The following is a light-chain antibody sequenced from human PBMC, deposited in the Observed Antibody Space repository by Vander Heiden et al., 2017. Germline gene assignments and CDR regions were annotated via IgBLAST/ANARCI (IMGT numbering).Light chain of an antibody. V-gene: IGKV4-1*01. Sequence: DIVMTQSPDSLAVSLGERATINCKSSQSVLKNSNHKNYLSWYQVKPGQPPKLLIYWASTRESGVPDRFSGSESGTDFSLTISSLQAEDVAVYYCHQYYTTPRTFGQGTKLEI. CDR1: QSVLKNSNHKNY. CDR3: HQYYTTPRT. CDR2: WAS. J-gene: IGKJ1*01.